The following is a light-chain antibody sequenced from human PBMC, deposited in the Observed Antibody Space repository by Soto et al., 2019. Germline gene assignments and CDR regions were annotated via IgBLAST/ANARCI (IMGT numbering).Light chain of an antibody. CDR1: SGHSAYA. Sequence: QSVLTQSPSASASLGASVRVTCTLSSGHSAYAIAWHQQQPQKGPRFLMKINTDGSHTKGDGIPDRFSGSRSGAERYLTISGLQSDDEADYFCQTWGTGAHVVFGGGTKLTVL. CDR2: INTDGSH. CDR3: QTWGTGAHVV. J-gene: IGLJ2*01. V-gene: IGLV4-69*01.